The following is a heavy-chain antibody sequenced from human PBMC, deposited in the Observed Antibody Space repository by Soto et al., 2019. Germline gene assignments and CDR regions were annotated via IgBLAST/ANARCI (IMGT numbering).Heavy chain of an antibody. D-gene: IGHD5-12*01. J-gene: IGHJ4*02. Sequence: GGSLRLSCAASGFTFSSYSMNWVRQAPGKGLEWVSYISSSSSTIYYADSVKGRFTISRDNAKNSLYLQMNSLRAEDTAVYYCARVRDIVATFFFDYWGQGTLVTVSS. CDR3: ARVRDIVATFFFDY. CDR1: GFTFSSYS. CDR2: ISSSSSTI. V-gene: IGHV3-48*01.